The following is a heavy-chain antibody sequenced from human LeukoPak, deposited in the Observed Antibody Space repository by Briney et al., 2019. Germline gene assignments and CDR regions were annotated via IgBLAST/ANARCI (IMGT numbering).Heavy chain of an antibody. Sequence: TSSETLSLTCAVYGGSFSGYYWSWIRQPPGKGLEWIGEINHSGSTNYNLSLKSRVTISVDTSKNQFSLKLSSVTAADTAVYYCARGRPLEHDSNYVYFDYWGQGTLVTVSS. J-gene: IGHJ4*02. D-gene: IGHD4-11*01. CDR1: GGSFSGYY. CDR3: ARGRPLEHDSNYVYFDY. V-gene: IGHV4-34*01. CDR2: INHSGST.